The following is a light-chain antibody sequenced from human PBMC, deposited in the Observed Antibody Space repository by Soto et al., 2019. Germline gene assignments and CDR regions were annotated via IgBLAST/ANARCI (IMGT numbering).Light chain of an antibody. J-gene: IGKJ5*01. V-gene: IGKV3-11*01. CDR3: QQRSSWPLT. CDR2: DAS. Sequence: EIVMTQSPATLSVSPGERATLSCRASQSVSSNLAWYQQKPGQAPRLLIYDASNRATGIPARFSGSGSGTDFTLTISSLEPEDFAVYFCQQRSSWPLTFGGGTRLEIK. CDR1: QSVSSN.